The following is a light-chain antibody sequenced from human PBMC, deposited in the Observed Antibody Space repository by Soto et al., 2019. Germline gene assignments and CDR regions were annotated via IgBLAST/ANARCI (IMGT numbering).Light chain of an antibody. CDR2: AAS. J-gene: IGKJ1*01. CDR3: QQSYSTPWT. V-gene: IGKV1-39*01. CDR1: QSISSY. Sequence: DIQMTQSPSSLSASVGDRVTITCRASQSISSYLNWYQQKPGKAPKLLIYAASSLQSGVPSRFSGSGYGTHFTLPISILQPEDFATYYCQQSYSTPWTFGEGTKVEIK.